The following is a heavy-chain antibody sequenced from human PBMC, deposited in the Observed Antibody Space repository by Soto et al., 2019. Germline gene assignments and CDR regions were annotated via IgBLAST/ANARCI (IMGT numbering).Heavy chain of an antibody. Sequence: GGSLRLSCADSGFTFSRFELHWVRQAPGKGLEWISYISSSGSTAYYASSVEGRFTISRDNANNSVYLQMDSLRAEDTALYYCTRAAWFPYLSFYWGQGALVTVSS. CDR2: ISSSGSTA. CDR1: GFTFSRFE. D-gene: IGHD3-10*01. CDR3: TRAAWFPYLSFY. V-gene: IGHV3-48*03. J-gene: IGHJ4*02.